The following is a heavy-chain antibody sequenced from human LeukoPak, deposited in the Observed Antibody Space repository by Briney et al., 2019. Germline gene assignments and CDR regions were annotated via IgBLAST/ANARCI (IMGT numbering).Heavy chain of an antibody. J-gene: IGHJ4*02. D-gene: IGHD3-22*01. V-gene: IGHV4-59*01. CDR3: ARGLDYPWYYDSSGYFDY. CDR2: IYYSGST. CDR1: GGSISSYY. Sequence: SETLSLTCTVSGGSISSYYWSWIRQPPGKGLEWIGYIYYSGSTNYNPSLKSQVTISVDTSKNQFSLKLSSVTAADTAVYYCARGLDYPWYYDSSGYFDYWGQGTLVTVSS.